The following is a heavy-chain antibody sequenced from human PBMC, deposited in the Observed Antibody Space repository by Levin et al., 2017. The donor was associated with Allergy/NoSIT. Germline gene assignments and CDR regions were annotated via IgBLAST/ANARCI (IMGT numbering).Heavy chain of an antibody. CDR2: IKSKTDGGTT. Sequence: LSLTCAASGFTFSNAWMSWVRQAPGKGLEWVGRIKSKTDGGTTDYAAPVKGRFTISRDDSKNTLYLQMNSLKTEDTAVYYCTTQRAYCGGDCYFGLDYWGQGTLVTVSS. CDR1: GFTFSNAW. CDR3: TTQRAYCGGDCYFGLDY. J-gene: IGHJ4*02. D-gene: IGHD2-21*01. V-gene: IGHV3-15*01.